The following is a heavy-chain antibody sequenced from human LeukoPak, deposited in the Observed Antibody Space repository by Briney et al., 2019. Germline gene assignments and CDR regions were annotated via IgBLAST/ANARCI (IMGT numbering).Heavy chain of an antibody. CDR2: ISCSGGST. V-gene: IGHV3-23*01. CDR1: GFTFSSYA. CDR3: AKVALRFLEWIPPHDC. D-gene: IGHD3-3*01. Sequence: GGSLRLSCAASGFTFSSYAMSWVRQAPGKGLEWVSAISCSGGSTYYADSVKGRFTISRDNSKNTLYLQMNSLRAEDTAVYYCAKVALRFLEWIPPHDCWGQGTLVTVSS. J-gene: IGHJ4*02.